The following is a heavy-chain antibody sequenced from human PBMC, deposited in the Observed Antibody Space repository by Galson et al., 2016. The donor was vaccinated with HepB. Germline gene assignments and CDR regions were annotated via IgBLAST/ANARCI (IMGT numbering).Heavy chain of an antibody. CDR2: ISGRGGNT. J-gene: IGHJ1*01. D-gene: IGHD1-26*01. CDR1: GFTFNNYA. CDR3: AKGEWKLPNQIHH. V-gene: IGHV3-23*01. Sequence: SLRLSCAASGFTFNNYAMNWVRQAPGKGLEWVSGISGRGGNTYYADSVKGRFTISRANSKNTVYLQMNSLRAEDTAVYYCAKGEWKLPNQIHHWGQGTLVTVSS.